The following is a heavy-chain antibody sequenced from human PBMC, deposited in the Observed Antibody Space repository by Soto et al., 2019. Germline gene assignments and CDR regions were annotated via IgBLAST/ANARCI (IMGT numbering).Heavy chain of an antibody. CDR2: TNSDGSDT. D-gene: IGHD6-19*01. Sequence: GGSLRLSCEASGLSFSICWRYCVRQAPGKGLVWVSRTNSDGSDTSYADSVKGRFTISRDNAKNTLYLQMNSLRAEDTAVYYCARDRGWSLFDYWGQGTLVTVSS. CDR1: GLSFSICW. V-gene: IGHV3-74*01. CDR3: ARDRGWSLFDY. J-gene: IGHJ4*02.